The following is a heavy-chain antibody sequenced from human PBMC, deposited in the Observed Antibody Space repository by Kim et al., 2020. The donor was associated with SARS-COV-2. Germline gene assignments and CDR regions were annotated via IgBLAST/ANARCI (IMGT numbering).Heavy chain of an antibody. CDR2: ISGSGGST. V-gene: IGHV3-23*01. CDR3: AKDYPAIEYSRRQRFGGWFDP. Sequence: GGSLRLSCAASGFTFSSYAMSWVRQAPGKGLEWVSAISGSGGSTYYADSVKGRFTISRDNSKNTLYLQMNSLRAEDTAVYYCAKDYPAIEYSRRQRFGGWFDPWGQGTLVTVSS. CDR1: GFTFSSYA. J-gene: IGHJ5*02. D-gene: IGHD6-6*01.